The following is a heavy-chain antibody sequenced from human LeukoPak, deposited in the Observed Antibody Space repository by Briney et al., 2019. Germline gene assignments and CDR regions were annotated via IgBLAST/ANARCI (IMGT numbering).Heavy chain of an antibody. V-gene: IGHV3-74*01. CDR3: ARTYGSGSLDY. CDR1: GFTFSSTW. J-gene: IGHJ4*02. CDR2: IHSDGSST. D-gene: IGHD2-15*01. Sequence: GGSLRLSCAASGFTFSSTWMHWFRQAPGKGPVWVSRIHSDGSSTIYADSVKGRFTISRDNARNTLYLQMNSLRAEDTAVYYCARTYGSGSLDYWGQGTLVTVSS.